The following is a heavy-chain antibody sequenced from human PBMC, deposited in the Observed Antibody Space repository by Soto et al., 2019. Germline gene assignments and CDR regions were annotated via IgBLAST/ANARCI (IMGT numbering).Heavy chain of an antibody. D-gene: IGHD4-17*01. J-gene: IGHJ6*02. CDR1: GFTFSSYG. Sequence: QVQLVESGGGVVQPGRSLRLSCAASGFTFSSYGMHWVRQAPGKGLEWVAVISYDGSNKYYADSVKGRFTISRDNSKNTLYLQMNSLRAEDTAVYYCAKDRAPREYYGSYYYYGMDVWGQGTTVTVSS. CDR3: AKDRAPREYYGSYYYYGMDV. V-gene: IGHV3-30*18. CDR2: ISYDGSNK.